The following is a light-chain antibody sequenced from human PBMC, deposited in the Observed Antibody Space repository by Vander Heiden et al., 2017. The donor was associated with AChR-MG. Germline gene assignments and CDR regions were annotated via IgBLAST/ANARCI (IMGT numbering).Light chain of an antibody. CDR3: QQSYGVPLT. J-gene: IGKJ2*01. V-gene: IGKV1-39*01. CDR1: QSIISY. CDR2: AAS. Sequence: DIQMTQSPSSLSASVGDRVTITCRASQSIISYLNWYRQRPGKVPELLIYAASSLQSGVPSRFSGSGSGTDFTLTISSLQPEDFATYYGQQSYGVPLTFGQGTKLEMK.